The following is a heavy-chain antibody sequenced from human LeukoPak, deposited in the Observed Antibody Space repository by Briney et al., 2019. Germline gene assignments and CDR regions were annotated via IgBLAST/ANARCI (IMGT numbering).Heavy chain of an antibody. V-gene: IGHV1-18*01. D-gene: IGHD3-22*01. Sequence: ASVTVSCKASGYTFTSYGISWVRQAPGQGLEWMGWISAYNGNTNYAQKLQGRFTMTTDTSPSTAYMELRSLRSDDTAVYYCARGLSPRTLYYYDSSGSPFDYWGQGTLVTVSS. CDR1: GYTFTSYG. CDR2: ISAYNGNT. CDR3: ARGLSPRTLYYYDSSGSPFDY. J-gene: IGHJ4*02.